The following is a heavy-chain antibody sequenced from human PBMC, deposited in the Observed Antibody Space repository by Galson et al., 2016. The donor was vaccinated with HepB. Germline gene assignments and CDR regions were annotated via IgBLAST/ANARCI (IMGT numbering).Heavy chain of an antibody. CDR2: ITSSGGST. D-gene: IGHD6-19*01. V-gene: IGHV3-23*01. J-gene: IGHJ4*02. CDR3: ARSTRGGWRPSYFDY. Sequence: SLRLSCAASGLTFSSYAMTWVRQAPGRGLEWVSAITSSGGSTYYAGSVKGRFTISRDNSKNTLYLQMNSLRAEDTAVYYCARSTRGGWRPSYFDYWGQGTLVTVSS. CDR1: GLTFSSYA.